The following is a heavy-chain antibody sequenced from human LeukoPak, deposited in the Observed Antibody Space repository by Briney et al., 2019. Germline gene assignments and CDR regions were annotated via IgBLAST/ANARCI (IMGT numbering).Heavy chain of an antibody. J-gene: IGHJ4*02. CDR2: IYYTGST. V-gene: IGHV4-59*01. D-gene: IGHD3-22*01. CDR3: ARLHYFDTTGCPDY. CDR1: GDSISLYY. Sequence: SETLSLTCTVSGDSISLYYWSWIRQPPGKGLEWIGYIYYTGSTKSNPSLKSRVTISVDTSKKQFSLNLSSVTAADTAVYYCARLHYFDTTGCPDYWGQGTLVTVSS.